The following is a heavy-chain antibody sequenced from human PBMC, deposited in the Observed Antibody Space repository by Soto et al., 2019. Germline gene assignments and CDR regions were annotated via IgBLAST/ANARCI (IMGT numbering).Heavy chain of an antibody. J-gene: IGHJ4*02. D-gene: IGHD3-3*01. V-gene: IGHV1-2*02. CDR1: GYTFTGYY. CDR2: INPNSGGT. CDR3: AIAHYDFWSGLCY. Sequence: GASVKVSCKASGYTFTGYYMHWVRQAPGQGLEWMGWINPNSGGTNYAQKFQGRVTMTRDTSISTAYMELSRLRSDDTAVYYCAIAHYDFWSGLCYWGQGSLVTVAS.